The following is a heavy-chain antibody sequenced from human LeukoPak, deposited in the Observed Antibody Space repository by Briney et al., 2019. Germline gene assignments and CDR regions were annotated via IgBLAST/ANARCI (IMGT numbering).Heavy chain of an antibody. V-gene: IGHV1-46*01. J-gene: IGHJ6*03. CDR2: IDPSGAST. D-gene: IGHD4-23*01. CDR1: GYTFTSYY. CDR3: ARASGNIYYYYYMDV. Sequence: ASVKVSCKASGYTFTSYYMHWVRQAPGQGLEWMGVIDPSGASTIYAQKFQGRVTMTRDTSTSTVYMELSSLRSEDTAVYYCARASGNIYYYYYMDVWGKGTTVTVSS.